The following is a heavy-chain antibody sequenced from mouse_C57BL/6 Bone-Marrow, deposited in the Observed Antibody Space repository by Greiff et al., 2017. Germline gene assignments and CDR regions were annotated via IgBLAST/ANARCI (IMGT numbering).Heavy chain of an antibody. CDR1: GYAFTNYL. J-gene: IGHJ1*03. CDR2: INPGSGGT. D-gene: IGHD2-1*01. V-gene: IGHV1-54*01. CDR3: ARHGKIYLDV. Sequence: QVHVKQSGAELVRPGTSVKVSCKASGYAFTNYLIEWVKQRPGQSLEWIGVINPGSGGTNYNEKFKGKATLTADKSSSTDYMQLSRLTSEDSAVYFCARHGKIYLDVWGTGTTVTVSS.